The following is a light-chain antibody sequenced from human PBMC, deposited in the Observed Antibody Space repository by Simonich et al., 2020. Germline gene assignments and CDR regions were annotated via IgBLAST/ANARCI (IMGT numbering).Light chain of an antibody. CDR3: YSTDSSGNHWV. Sequence: SYELTQPPSVSVSPGQTARITCSGDALPKKYAYWSQQKSGQAPVLVIYEDSKRPSGIPEGFSGASSGTMATLTISGAQVEDEADYYCYSTDSSGNHWVFGGGTKLTVL. CDR1: ALPKKY. V-gene: IGLV3-10*01. J-gene: IGLJ3*02. CDR2: EDS.